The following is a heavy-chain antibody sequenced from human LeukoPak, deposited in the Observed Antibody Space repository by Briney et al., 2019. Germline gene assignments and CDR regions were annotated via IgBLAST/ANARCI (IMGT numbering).Heavy chain of an antibody. CDR1: GYTFTGYY. J-gene: IGHJ4*02. V-gene: IGHV1-2*02. Sequence: ASVKVSCKASGYTFTGYYMHWVRQAPGQGLEWMGWINPNSGGTNYAQKFQGRVTMTRDTSISTAYMELSRLRSDDTAVYYCARDSVGKETGFNLLYDSSGYDSNYFDYWGQGTLVTVSS. CDR3: ARDSVGKETGFNLLYDSSGYDSNYFDY. D-gene: IGHD3-22*01. CDR2: INPNSGGT.